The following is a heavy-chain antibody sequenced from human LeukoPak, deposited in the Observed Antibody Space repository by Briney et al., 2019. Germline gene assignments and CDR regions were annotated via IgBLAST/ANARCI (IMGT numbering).Heavy chain of an antibody. CDR1: GFTFSTYA. CDR3: AKRGLPAAAYYFDY. CDR2: MSGSGGST. J-gene: IGHJ4*02. D-gene: IGHD2-2*01. V-gene: IGHV3-23*01. Sequence: GGSLRLSCAASGFTFSTYAMSWVRQAPGKGLEWVSAMSGSGGSTYYADSVKGRFTISRDISKNTLYLQMSSLRAEDAAVYYCAKRGLPAAAYYFDYWGQGTLVTVSS.